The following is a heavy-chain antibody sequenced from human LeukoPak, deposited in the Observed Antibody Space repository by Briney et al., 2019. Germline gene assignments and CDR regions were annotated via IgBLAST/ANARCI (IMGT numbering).Heavy chain of an antibody. Sequence: GGSLRLSCAASGFTFSSYWMNWVRQAPGKGLEWVANIKQDGSEKYYVDSVKGRFTISRDNAKNSLYLQMNSLRAEDMAVYYCARELDTAMGAYSPFDYWGQGTLVTVSS. J-gene: IGHJ4*02. CDR3: ARELDTAMGAYSPFDY. CDR2: IKQDGSEK. D-gene: IGHD5-18*01. CDR1: GFTFSSYW. V-gene: IGHV3-7*01.